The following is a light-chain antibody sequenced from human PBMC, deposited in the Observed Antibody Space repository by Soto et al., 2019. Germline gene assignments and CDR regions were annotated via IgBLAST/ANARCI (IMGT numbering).Light chain of an antibody. CDR1: QSVSTT. CDR2: CAA. V-gene: IGKV3-15*01. CDR3: KQYSRSPS. J-gene: IGKJ5*01. Sequence: EIMITQSPTTLSVSPGESATLSCRASQSVSTTLAWYQQNPGQVPSFLIYCAAARASVIPARFSGSGSGTEFTLTVGSLQSEDFAVYYCKQYSRSPSFGQWTRLEIK.